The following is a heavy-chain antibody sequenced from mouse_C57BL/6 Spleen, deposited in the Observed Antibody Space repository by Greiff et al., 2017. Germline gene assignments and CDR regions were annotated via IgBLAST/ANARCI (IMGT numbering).Heavy chain of an antibody. J-gene: IGHJ3*01. Sequence: VQLQQSGPVLVKPGASVKMSCKASGYTFTDYYMNWVKQSHGKSLEWIGVINPYNGGTSYNQKFKGKATLTVDKSSSTAYMELNSLASEDSAVYYCARSLAGGKFAYWGQGTLVTVSA. V-gene: IGHV1-19*01. CDR3: ARSLAGGKFAY. CDR2: INPYNGGT. CDR1: GYTFTDYY. D-gene: IGHD6-1*01.